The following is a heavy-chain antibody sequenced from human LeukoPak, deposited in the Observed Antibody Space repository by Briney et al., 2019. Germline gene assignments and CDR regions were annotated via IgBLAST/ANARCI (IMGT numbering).Heavy chain of an antibody. CDR2: ISSSSYI. Sequence: GGSLRLSCAASGFTFSSYSMNWVRQAPGKGLEWVSSISSSSYIYYADSVKGRFTISRDNAKNSLYLQMNSLRAEDTAVYYCAGMDIVVVPAANDAFDIWGQGTMVTVSS. D-gene: IGHD2-2*03. CDR3: AGMDIVVVPAANDAFDI. J-gene: IGHJ3*02. V-gene: IGHV3-21*01. CDR1: GFTFSSYS.